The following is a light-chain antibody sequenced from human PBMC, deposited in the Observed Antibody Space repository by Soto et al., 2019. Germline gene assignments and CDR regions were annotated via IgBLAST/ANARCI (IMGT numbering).Light chain of an antibody. CDR3: LQDYNYPLT. V-gene: IGKV3-20*01. J-gene: IGKJ4*01. CDR2: GAS. Sequence: EIVLTQSPGTLSLSPGERATLSCRASQSVSSSYLAWYQQKPGQPPRLLIYGASRRASGIPDRFSGSGSGTDFTLTISILQPEDFATYCCLQDYNYPLTFGGGTKVDIK. CDR1: QSVSSSY.